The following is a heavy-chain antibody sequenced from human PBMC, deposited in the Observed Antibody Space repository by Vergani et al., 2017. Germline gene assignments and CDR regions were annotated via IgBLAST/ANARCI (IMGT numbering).Heavy chain of an antibody. V-gene: IGHV4-38-2*01. CDR2: IYHTGST. CDR3: GRVGWLLVFPVI. J-gene: IGHJ4*02. CDR1: GYSISSGYY. Sequence: QVQLQESGPGLVKPSETLSLICAVSGYSISSGYYWGWIRQPPEKGLEWIGSIYHTGSTYYNPSLKSRLTISVDTSKNQFSLRLSSVTAADTAVYYCGRVGWLLVFPVIWGQGTLVTVSS. D-gene: IGHD2-15*01.